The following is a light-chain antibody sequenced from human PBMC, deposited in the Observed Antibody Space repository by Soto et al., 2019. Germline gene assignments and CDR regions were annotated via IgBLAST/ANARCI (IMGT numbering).Light chain of an antibody. Sequence: QSVLTQPPSASGTPGQRVTISCSGSNSNIGSHTVNWYQQLPGTAPKLLMYSNNQRPSGVPDRFSGSKSGTSASLAISGLQSEDEADYYCSVWDDSLNGWVFGGGTKLTV. CDR3: SVWDDSLNGWV. CDR1: NSNIGSHT. V-gene: IGLV1-44*01. CDR2: SNN. J-gene: IGLJ3*02.